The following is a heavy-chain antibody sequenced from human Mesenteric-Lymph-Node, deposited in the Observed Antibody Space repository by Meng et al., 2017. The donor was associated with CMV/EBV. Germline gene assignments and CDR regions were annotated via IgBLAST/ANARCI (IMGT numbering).Heavy chain of an antibody. CDR1: GYTFTGSY. D-gene: IGHD3-3*01. J-gene: IGHJ5*02. CDR2: ISAYNGNT. Sequence: ASVKVSCKASGYTFTGSYMHWLRQAPGQGLEWMGWISAYNGNTNDAQKLQGRVTMTTDTSTSTAYMELRSLRSDDTAVYYCARDYYDFWSGPTQSWFDPWGQGTLVTVSS. CDR3: ARDYYDFWSGPTQSWFDP. V-gene: IGHV1-18*04.